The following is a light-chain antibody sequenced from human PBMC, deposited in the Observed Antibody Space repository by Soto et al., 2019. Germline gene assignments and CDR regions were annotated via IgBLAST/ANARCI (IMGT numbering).Light chain of an antibody. CDR2: ENN. CDR3: ETWDSSLRAGV. CDR1: SSNIGNNY. Sequence: QSALTQPPSVSAAPGQKVTISCSGSSSNIGNNYVSWYQQLPGTAPKLLIYENNKRPSGIPDRFSGSKSGTSATLDITGLQTGDEADYYCETWDSSLRAGVFGTGTKVTVL. V-gene: IGLV1-51*02. J-gene: IGLJ1*01.